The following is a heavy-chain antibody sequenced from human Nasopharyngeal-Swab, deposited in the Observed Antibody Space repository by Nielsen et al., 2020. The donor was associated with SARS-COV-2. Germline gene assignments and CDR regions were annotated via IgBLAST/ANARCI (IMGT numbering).Heavy chain of an antibody. Sequence: SVKVSCKASGGTFSSYAISWVRQAPGQGLEWMGRIIPILGIANYAKKFRGKVTITADKSTSTAYMELSSLSSEDTAVYYCARMYSSGYLDYWGQGTLVTVSS. J-gene: IGHJ4*02. CDR3: ARMYSSGYLDY. D-gene: IGHD3-22*01. V-gene: IGHV1-69*04. CDR1: GGTFSSYA. CDR2: IIPILGIA.